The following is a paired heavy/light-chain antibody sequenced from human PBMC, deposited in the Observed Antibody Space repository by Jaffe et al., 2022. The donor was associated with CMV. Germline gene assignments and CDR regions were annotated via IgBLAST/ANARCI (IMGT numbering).Heavy chain of an antibody. V-gene: IGHV3-11*01. CDR2: ISSSDNTI. CDR1: GFTFSDYY. Sequence: QVQLVESGGGLVKPGGSLTLSCAASGFTFSDYYMSWIRQAPGKGLEWVSYISSSDNTIYYADSVKGRFTISRDNAKNSLYLQMNSLRAEDTAVYYCIAAVGANWFDSWGQGTLVTVSS. J-gene: IGHJ5*01. D-gene: IGHD6-13*01. CDR3: IAAVGANWFDS.
Light chain of an antibody. J-gene: IGKJ5*01. V-gene: IGKV3-15*01. CDR3: QQYNSWPPIT. Sequence: EIVMTQSPATLSVSPGERATLSCRASQSVSSNLAWYQQKPGQAPRLLIYGASTRATGIPARFSGSGSATEFTLTISSLQSEDFAVYYCQQYNSWPPITFGQGTRLDIK. CDR2: GAS. CDR1: QSVSSN.